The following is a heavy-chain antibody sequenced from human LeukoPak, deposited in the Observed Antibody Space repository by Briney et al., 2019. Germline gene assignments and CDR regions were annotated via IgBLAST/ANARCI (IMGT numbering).Heavy chain of an antibody. Sequence: ASVKVSCKASGYTFTSYGISWVRQAPGQGLEWMGWISAYNGNTNYAQKLQGRVTMTTDTSTSTAYMELRSLRSDDTAVYYCARDRPNIAVAGRKGYYYFDYWGQGTLVTVSS. J-gene: IGHJ4*02. CDR1: GYTFTSYG. CDR2: ISAYNGNT. D-gene: IGHD6-19*01. CDR3: ARDRPNIAVAGRKGYYYFDY. V-gene: IGHV1-18*01.